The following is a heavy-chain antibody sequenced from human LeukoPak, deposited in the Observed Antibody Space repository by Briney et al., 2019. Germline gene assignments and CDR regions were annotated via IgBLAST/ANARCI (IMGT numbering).Heavy chain of an antibody. D-gene: IGHD1-1*01. Sequence: TGGSLRLSCAASGFTFTCCGMHWVRQAPGKGLEWLAVISYHGSNIYYADSVKGRFTISRDNSKNTAFLPMNSLRPEDTALYYCARKNEQGVTDFWGQGALVTVSA. CDR1: GFTFTCCG. J-gene: IGHJ4*02. CDR3: ARKNEQGVTDF. CDR2: ISYHGSNI. V-gene: IGHV3-30*03.